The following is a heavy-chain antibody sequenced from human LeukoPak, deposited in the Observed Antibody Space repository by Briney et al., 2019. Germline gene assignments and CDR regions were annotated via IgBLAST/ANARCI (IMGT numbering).Heavy chain of an antibody. Sequence: ASVRLSCKASGYTFISYNIHWVRQAPGQGLEWMGMINPSGGNTFYAQNFQGRVTMTRDTSTSTVYMELSSLRSDDTAVYFCARLRFGGASPFDFWGQRTLV. CDR2: INPSGGNT. D-gene: IGHD3-10*01. CDR1: GYTFISYN. J-gene: IGHJ4*02. CDR3: ARLRFGGASPFDF. V-gene: IGHV1-46*01.